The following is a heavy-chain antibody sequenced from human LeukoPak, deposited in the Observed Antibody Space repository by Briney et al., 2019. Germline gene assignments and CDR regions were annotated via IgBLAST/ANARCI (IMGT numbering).Heavy chain of an antibody. CDR2: IFYSGNT. D-gene: IGHD3-3*01. CDR3: AREASITILTHNWFDP. J-gene: IGHJ5*02. CDR1: GGSISSSNYY. Sequence: SETLSLTCTVSGGSISSSNYYWGWIRQPPGKGLEWIGSIFYSGNTYYNPSLKSRVTISVDTSKNQFSLKLSSVTAADTAVYYCAREASITILTHNWFDPWGQGTLVTVSS. V-gene: IGHV4-39*07.